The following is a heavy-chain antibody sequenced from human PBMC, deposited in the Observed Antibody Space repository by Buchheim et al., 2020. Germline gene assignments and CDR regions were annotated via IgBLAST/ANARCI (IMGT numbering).Heavy chain of an antibody. Sequence: QVQLQESGPGLVKPSETLSLTCTVSGGSISSYYWSWIRQPPGKGLEWIGYIYYSGSTNYNPSLKSPVTIPVDTSKNQFSLKLSSVTAADTAVYYCARDRCTGGVCYLDYWGQGTL. V-gene: IGHV4-59*01. CDR1: GGSISSYY. CDR3: ARDRCTGGVCYLDY. D-gene: IGHD2-8*02. CDR2: IYYSGST. J-gene: IGHJ4*02.